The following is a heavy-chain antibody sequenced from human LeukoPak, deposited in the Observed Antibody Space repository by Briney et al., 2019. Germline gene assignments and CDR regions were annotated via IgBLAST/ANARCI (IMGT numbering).Heavy chain of an antibody. D-gene: IGHD5-18*01. CDR2: IYYSGST. Sequence: SETLSLTCTVSGGSLSSYYWSWIRQPPGKGLEWIGYIYYSGSTNYNPSLKSRVTISVDTSKNQFSLKLSSVTAADTAVYYCARLDTAMVWGLDYWGQGTLVTVSS. J-gene: IGHJ4*02. CDR1: GGSLSSYY. V-gene: IGHV4-59*01. CDR3: ARLDTAMVWGLDY.